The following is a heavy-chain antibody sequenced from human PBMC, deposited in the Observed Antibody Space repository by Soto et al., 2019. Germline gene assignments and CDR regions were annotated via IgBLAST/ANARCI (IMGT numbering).Heavy chain of an antibody. J-gene: IGHJ1*01. Sequence: EVQLVESGGGLVQPGGSLRLSCAASGFTVSSNYMSWVRQAPGKGLEWVSVIYSGGSTYYADSVKGRFTISRHNSKNTLYLQMNGLRAEDTAVYYCARSPSRSSVWREYFQHWGQGTLVTVSS. CDR1: GFTVSSNY. V-gene: IGHV3-53*04. CDR3: ARSPSRSSVWREYFQH. D-gene: IGHD6-19*01. CDR2: IYSGGST.